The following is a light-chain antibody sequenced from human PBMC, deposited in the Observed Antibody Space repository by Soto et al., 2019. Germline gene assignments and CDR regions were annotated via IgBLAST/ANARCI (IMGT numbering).Light chain of an antibody. J-gene: IGKJ4*01. CDR1: QSINNN. CDR3: QQYNDWPLT. Sequence: EIVMTQSPATLSVSPGDRATLSCRASQSINNNLAWYQQKRGQGPRLLIYGASSRATGTPARFSGSGSGTEFTLTISSLQSEDFAIYYCQQYNDWPLTFGGGTKVEIK. CDR2: GAS. V-gene: IGKV3-15*01.